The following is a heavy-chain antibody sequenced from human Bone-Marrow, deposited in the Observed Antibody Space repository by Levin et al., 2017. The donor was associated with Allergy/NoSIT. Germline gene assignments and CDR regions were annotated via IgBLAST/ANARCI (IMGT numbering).Heavy chain of an antibody. V-gene: IGHV3-30*18. J-gene: IGHJ3*02. CDR1: GFTFNNIG. CDR2: LSLDGNDK. Sequence: GGSLRLSCAASGFTFNNIGMHWVRQAPNKGLEWVAALSLDGNDKFYTDSVKGRFTISSDNLKKTLFLQLDSLRTEDTAIYFCAKGSSVAKSHDALDIWGQGALVTVSS. D-gene: IGHD5-12*01. CDR3: AKGSSVAKSHDALDI.